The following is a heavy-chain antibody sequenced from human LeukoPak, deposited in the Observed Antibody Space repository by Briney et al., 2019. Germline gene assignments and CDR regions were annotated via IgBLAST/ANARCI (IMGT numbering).Heavy chain of an antibody. D-gene: IGHD4-23*01. V-gene: IGHV4-4*02. J-gene: IGHJ4*02. CDR2: MYLSGTT. Sequence: PSGTLSLTCTVSGDSINSLDLWSWVRQPPGKGLEWIGEMYLSGTTHSNPSVKSRVTISIDKSKNQFSLKLSSVTAADTAVYYCARAAYGGNTYYFDYWGQGTLVTVSS. CDR1: GDSINSLDL. CDR3: ARAAYGGNTYYFDY.